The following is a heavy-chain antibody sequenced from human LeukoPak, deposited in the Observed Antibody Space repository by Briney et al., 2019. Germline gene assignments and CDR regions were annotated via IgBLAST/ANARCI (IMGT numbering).Heavy chain of an antibody. J-gene: IGHJ6*03. CDR2: IYYSGST. CDR3: ARALKQERPPPLIGYYYMDV. CDR1: GGSISNYY. Sequence: PSETLSLTCTVSGGSISNYYWSWIRQPPGKGLEWIGYIYYSGSTNYNPSLKSRVTISVGTSKNQFSLKLSSVTAADPAVYYCARALKQERPPPLIGYYYMDVWGKGTTVTVSS. V-gene: IGHV4-59*01. D-gene: IGHD1-1*01.